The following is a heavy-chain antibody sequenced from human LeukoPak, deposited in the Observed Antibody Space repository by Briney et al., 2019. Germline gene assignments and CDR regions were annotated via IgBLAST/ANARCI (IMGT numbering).Heavy chain of an antibody. CDR1: GGSISSGDYY. D-gene: IGHD6-13*01. Sequence: SETLSLTCTVSGGSISSGDYYWSWIRQPPGKGLEWIGYIYYSGSTYYNPSLKSRVTISVDTSKNQFSLKLSSVTAADTAVYYCARVRQQLANWFDPWGQGTLVTVSS. CDR3: ARVRQQLANWFDP. V-gene: IGHV4-30-4*02. J-gene: IGHJ5*02. CDR2: IYYSGST.